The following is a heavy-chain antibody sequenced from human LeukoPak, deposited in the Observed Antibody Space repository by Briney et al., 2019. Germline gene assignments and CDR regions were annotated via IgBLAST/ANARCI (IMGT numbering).Heavy chain of an antibody. CDR3: ARGGHCTSRGCSPTLFDY. J-gene: IGHJ4*02. D-gene: IGHD2-15*01. CDR2: INWNGGST. Sequence: PGGSLRLSCTASGFTFGDYAMSWFRQAPGKGLEGVSGINWNGGSTRYADSVKGRFTISRDNAKNSLYLQMNSLRAEDTALYYCARGGHCTSRGCSPTLFDYWGQGTLVTVSS. V-gene: IGHV3-20*04. CDR1: GFTFGDYA.